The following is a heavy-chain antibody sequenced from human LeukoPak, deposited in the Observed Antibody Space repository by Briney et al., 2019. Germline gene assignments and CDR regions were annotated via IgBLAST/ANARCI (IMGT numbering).Heavy chain of an antibody. J-gene: IGHJ3*02. CDR2: INNDGRNT. V-gene: IGHV3-74*01. CDR1: GFTFSTYW. Sequence: GGSLRLSCAASGFTFSTYWMHWVRQAPGKGLVWVSHINNDGRNTGYADSAKGRFTISRDNAENTLYLQMNSLRAEDTAVYYCARKDDLDIWGQGTMVTVSS. CDR3: ARKDDLDI.